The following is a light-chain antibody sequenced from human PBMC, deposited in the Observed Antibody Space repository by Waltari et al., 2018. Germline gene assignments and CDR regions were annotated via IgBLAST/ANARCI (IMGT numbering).Light chain of an antibody. Sequence: SYVLTQPPSVSVAPRPPHTLNPAFVPPSPPPPPRYQQKPGLAPVLVVYDDSDRPSGIPERFSGSNSGDTATLTISRVAAGDEADYYCQVWDASTDHWVFGGGTKLTV. CDR2: DDS. V-gene: IGLV3-21*02. CDR1: PPSPPP. J-gene: IGLJ3*02. CDR3: QVWDASTDHWV.